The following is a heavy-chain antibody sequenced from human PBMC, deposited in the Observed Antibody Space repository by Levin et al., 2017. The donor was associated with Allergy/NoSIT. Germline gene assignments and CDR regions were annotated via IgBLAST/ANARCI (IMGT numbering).Heavy chain of an antibody. CDR3: ARDGVGTDAFDV. J-gene: IGHJ3*01. Sequence: SQTLSLTCTVSGDSVRNGDYYWSWIRQTPGKGLEWIGYIYYSGATNYNPSLKSRVTVSLDTSEKQFSLKVTSVTAADTAVYYCARDGVGTDAFDVWGQGTMVSVSS. CDR1: GDSVRNGDYY. V-gene: IGHV4-61*08. CDR2: IYYSGAT.